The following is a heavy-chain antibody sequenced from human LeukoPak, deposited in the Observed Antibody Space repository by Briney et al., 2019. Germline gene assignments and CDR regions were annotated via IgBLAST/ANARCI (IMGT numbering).Heavy chain of an antibody. V-gene: IGHV3-30*02. CDR1: GFSFNNYG. CDR2: IRFDGSNT. CDR3: ASLRSSHYDRVDY. D-gene: IGHD3-22*01. J-gene: IGHJ4*02. Sequence: GGSLRLSCTASGFSFNNYGMHWVRQAPGKGLEWVSFIRFDGSNTYYSDSVKGRFTVSRDNSKSTLGLQMNRLRGEDTAVYYCASLRSSHYDRVDYWGQGTLVTVST.